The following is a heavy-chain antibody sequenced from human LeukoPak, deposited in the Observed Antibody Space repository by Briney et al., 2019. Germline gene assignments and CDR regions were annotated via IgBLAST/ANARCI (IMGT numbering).Heavy chain of an antibody. J-gene: IGHJ3*02. CDR2: IKHDGSEE. CDR3: AKDLPEAAMYSQDAFDI. V-gene: IGHV3-7*03. D-gene: IGHD2-2*01. CDR1: GLSISGQW. Sequence: QPGESLRLSCVASGLSISGQWMNWVRQAPGQGLEWVANIKHDGSEEYYVDSVKGRFTISRDDGRNSVSLQMNSLRAEDTAVYYCAKDLPEAAMYSQDAFDIWGQGTMVTVSS.